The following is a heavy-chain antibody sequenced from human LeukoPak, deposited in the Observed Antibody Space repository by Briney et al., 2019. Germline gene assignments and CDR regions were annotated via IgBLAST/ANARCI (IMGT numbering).Heavy chain of an antibody. D-gene: IGHD3-22*01. CDR3: ARLTVRGLGRYYDSSGSHPSGYFDY. Sequence: SETLSLTCTVSGVSISSGGYYWSWIRQHPGKGLEWIGYIYYSGSTYYNPSLKSRVTISVDTSKNQFSLKLSSVTAADTAVYYCARLTVRGLGRYYDSSGSHPSGYFDYWGQGTLVTVSS. CDR2: IYYSGST. J-gene: IGHJ4*02. CDR1: GVSISSGGYY. V-gene: IGHV4-31*03.